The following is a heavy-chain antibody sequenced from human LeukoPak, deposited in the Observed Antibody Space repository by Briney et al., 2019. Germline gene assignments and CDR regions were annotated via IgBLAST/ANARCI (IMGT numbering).Heavy chain of an antibody. D-gene: IGHD6-19*01. V-gene: IGHV3-30*18. CDR1: GLTLTRFC. J-gene: IGHJ6*03. Sequence: GRSLTLSCLVSGLTLTRFCMHWVRPAPDNGLGWDASISYDGSNKYYADSVKGRFTISRDNSKNTLYLQMNSLRAEDTAVYYCAKTLSGWYGNYYYYMDVWGKGTTVTVSS. CDR2: ISYDGSNK. CDR3: AKTLSGWYGNYYYYMDV.